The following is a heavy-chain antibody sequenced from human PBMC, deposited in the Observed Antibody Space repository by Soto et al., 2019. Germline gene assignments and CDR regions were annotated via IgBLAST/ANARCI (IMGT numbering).Heavy chain of an antibody. CDR3: ARGWGDYDAFDI. Sequence: ASVKVSCKASGYTFTSYDINWVRQATGQGPEWMGWMNPNSGNTGYAQKFQGRVTMTRNTSISTAYMELSSLRSEDTAVYYCARGWGDYDAFDIWGQGTMVTVSS. V-gene: IGHV1-8*01. CDR2: MNPNSGNT. D-gene: IGHD4-17*01. J-gene: IGHJ3*02. CDR1: GYTFTSYD.